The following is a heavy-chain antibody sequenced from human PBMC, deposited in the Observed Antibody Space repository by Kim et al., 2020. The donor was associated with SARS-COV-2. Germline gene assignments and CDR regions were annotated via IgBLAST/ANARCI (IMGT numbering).Heavy chain of an antibody. J-gene: IGHJ3*02. CDR1: GFTFSSYA. D-gene: IGHD3-16*01. Sequence: GGSLRLSCAASGFTFSSYAMHWVRQAPGKGLEWVAVISYDGSNKYYADSVKGRFTISRDNSKNTLYLQMNSLRAEDTAVYYCARESMGHDAFDIWGQGTMVTVSS. CDR2: ISYDGSNK. CDR3: ARESMGHDAFDI. V-gene: IGHV3-30*04.